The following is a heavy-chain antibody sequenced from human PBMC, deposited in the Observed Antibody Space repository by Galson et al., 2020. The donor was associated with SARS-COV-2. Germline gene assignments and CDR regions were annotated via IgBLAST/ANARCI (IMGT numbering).Heavy chain of an antibody. J-gene: IGHJ4*02. Sequence: GGSLRLSCAASGFTFSSYGMHWVRQAPGKGLEWVAVIWYDGSNKYYADSVKGRFTISRDNSKNTLYLQMNSLRAEDTAVYYCAKGIRLNVLLWFGELSHWGQGTLVTVSS. D-gene: IGHD3-10*01. V-gene: IGHV3-33*06. CDR1: GFTFSSYG. CDR2: IWYDGSNK. CDR3: AKGIRLNVLLWFGELSH.